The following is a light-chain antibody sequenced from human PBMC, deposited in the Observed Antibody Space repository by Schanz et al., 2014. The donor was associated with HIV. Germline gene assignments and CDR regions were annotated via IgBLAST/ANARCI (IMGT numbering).Light chain of an antibody. CDR2: QAS. J-gene: IGKJ2*01. Sequence: DIQMTQSPSTLSASVGELFPLPVLSLPPLSYWLAWYQQKPGKAPNLLIYQASTLKTGVPSRFSGSRSGTEFTLTISSLQPEDFATYYCQQGQSFPYTFGQGTKLEIK. V-gene: IGKV1-5*03. CDR3: QQGQSFPYT. CDR1: PPLSYW.